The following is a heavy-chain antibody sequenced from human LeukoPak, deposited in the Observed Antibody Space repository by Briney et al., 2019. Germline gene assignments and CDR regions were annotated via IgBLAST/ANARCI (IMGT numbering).Heavy chain of an antibody. J-gene: IGHJ3*02. D-gene: IGHD6-13*01. CDR1: GFTFDDSA. CDR2: ISWDSGNI. Sequence: GGSLRLSRAASGFTFDDSAMHWVRQAPGKGLEWVSGISWDSGNIIYADSVRGRFTISRDNARNSLYLQMNSLRPEGTALYYCAKAVAAPGAFNIWGQGTMVTVSS. V-gene: IGHV3-9*01. CDR3: AKAVAAPGAFNI.